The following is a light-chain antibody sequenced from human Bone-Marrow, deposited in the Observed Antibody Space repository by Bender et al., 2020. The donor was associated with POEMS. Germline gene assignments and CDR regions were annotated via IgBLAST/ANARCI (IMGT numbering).Light chain of an antibody. Sequence: QSVLTQPPSASGTPWQRVTISCSGSNSNIGTNAVHWYQQFPFPAPKLLIYSDNQRPSGVPDRFYAFKFGTSASLAISGLQSEDEADYDGAAGYAGLGGGVFGEGTKLTVL. V-gene: IGLV1-44*01. CDR3: AAGYAGLGGGV. CDR1: NSNIGTNA. CDR2: SDN. J-gene: IGLJ3*02.